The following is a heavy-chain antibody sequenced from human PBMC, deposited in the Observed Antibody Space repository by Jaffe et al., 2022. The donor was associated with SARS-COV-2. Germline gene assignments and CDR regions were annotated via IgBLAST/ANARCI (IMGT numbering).Heavy chain of an antibody. CDR3: ARNYYDSSGHPTPVAY. J-gene: IGHJ4*02. Sequence: EVQLVESGGGLVKPGGSLRLSCAASGFTFSSYSMNWVRQAPGKGLEWVSSISSSSSYIYYADSVKGRFTISRDNAKNSLYLQMNSLRAEDTAVYYCARNYYDSSGHPTPVAYWGQGTLVTVSS. CDR2: ISSSSSYI. CDR1: GFTFSSYS. V-gene: IGHV3-21*01. D-gene: IGHD3-22*01.